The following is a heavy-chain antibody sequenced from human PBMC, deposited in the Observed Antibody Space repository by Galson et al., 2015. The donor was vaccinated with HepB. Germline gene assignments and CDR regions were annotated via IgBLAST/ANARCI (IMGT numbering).Heavy chain of an antibody. V-gene: IGHV3-74*01. CDR3: ARDLTDADASITMIVVVTEAFEI. D-gene: IGHD3-22*01. Sequence: SLRLSCAGSGFIFSNAWMHWVRQAPGKGLVWVSRINSDGSSTSYADSVKGRFTVSRDNAKNTLYLQMNSLRAEDTAVYYCARDLTDADASITMIVVVTEAFEIWGQGTMVTVSS. CDR1: GFIFSNAW. J-gene: IGHJ3*02. CDR2: INSDGSST.